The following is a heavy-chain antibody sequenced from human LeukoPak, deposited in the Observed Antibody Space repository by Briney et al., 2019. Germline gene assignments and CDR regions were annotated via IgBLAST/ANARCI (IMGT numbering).Heavy chain of an antibody. J-gene: IGHJ6*03. CDR3: ARASDGVVPGYSYGWKVGYYYYMDV. CDR2: IIPIFGTA. D-gene: IGHD5-18*01. V-gene: IGHV1-69*13. Sequence: ASVKVSCKASGGTFSSYAISWVRQAPGQGLEWMGGIIPIFGTANYAQKFQGRVTITADESTSTAYMELSSLRSEDTAVYYCARASDGVVPGYSYGWKVGYYYYMDVWGKGTTVTVSS. CDR1: GGTFSSYA.